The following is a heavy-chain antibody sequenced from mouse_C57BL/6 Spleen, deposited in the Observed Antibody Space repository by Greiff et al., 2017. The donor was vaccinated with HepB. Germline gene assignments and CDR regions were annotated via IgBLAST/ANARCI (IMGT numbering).Heavy chain of an antibody. CDR2: IRNKANGYTT. CDR1: GFTFTDYY. V-gene: IGHV7-3*01. J-gene: IGHJ4*01. Sequence: EVHLVESGGGLVQPGGSLSLSCAASGFTFTDYYMSWVRQPPGKALEWLGFIRNKANGYTTEYSASVKGRFTISRDNSQSILYLQMNALRAEDSATYYCARSGYYPYYYAMDYWGQGTSVTVSS. D-gene: IGHD2-3*01. CDR3: ARSGYYPYYYAMDY.